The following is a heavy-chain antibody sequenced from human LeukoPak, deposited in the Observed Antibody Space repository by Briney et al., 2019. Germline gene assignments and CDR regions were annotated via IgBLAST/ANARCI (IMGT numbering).Heavy chain of an antibody. CDR3: ARGVTTLVAFDI. Sequence: SETLSLTCTVSGDSVSSHSYFWGWIRQPPGQGLEWIASIHNIGSTYYDSSLRTRVTMSIDTSKNQFSLKLSSVTAADTAVYYCARGVTTLVAFDIWGQGTMVTVSS. D-gene: IGHD6-13*01. J-gene: IGHJ3*02. CDR1: GDSVSSHSYF. V-gene: IGHV4-39*01. CDR2: IHNIGST.